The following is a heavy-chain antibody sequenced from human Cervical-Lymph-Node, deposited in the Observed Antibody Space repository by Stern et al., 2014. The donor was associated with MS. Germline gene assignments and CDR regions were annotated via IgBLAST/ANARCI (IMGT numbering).Heavy chain of an antibody. CDR2: INRSDDDT. Sequence: VQLVESGAAVKKPGASVKISCKASGFTFTNYYVHWVRQAPGQGLEWMGIINRSDDDTGYAQKFQGRLTVTRDTSSSTVYMELTSLRYDDTAVYYCALSAFDFWGQGTLVTVSS. J-gene: IGHJ4*02. D-gene: IGHD5/OR15-5a*01. CDR1: GFTFTNYY. V-gene: IGHV1-46*01. CDR3: ALSAFDF.